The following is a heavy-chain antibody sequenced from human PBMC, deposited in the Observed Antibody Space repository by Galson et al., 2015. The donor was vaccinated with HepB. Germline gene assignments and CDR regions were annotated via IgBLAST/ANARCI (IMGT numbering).Heavy chain of an antibody. J-gene: IGHJ6*02. D-gene: IGHD3-16*01. Sequence: SLRLSCAASGFTFNIAWMSWVRQAPGKGLEWVGRIKSKNDGETIDYAAPVKGRFTISRDDSTNTLYLQMNSLKIEDTDVYYCIADLGGNNYYGMDVWGQGTTVTVSS. CDR1: GFTFNIAW. CDR3: IADLGGNNYYGMDV. V-gene: IGHV3-15*01. CDR2: IKSKNDGETI.